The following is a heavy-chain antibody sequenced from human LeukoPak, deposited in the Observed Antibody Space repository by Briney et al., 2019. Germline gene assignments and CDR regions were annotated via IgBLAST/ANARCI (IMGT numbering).Heavy chain of an antibody. CDR1: GFTFNSYW. CDR3: ARYNSAWKTDDY. J-gene: IGHJ4*02. Sequence: GGSLRLSCAASGFTFNSYWMTWVRQAPGKGLEWVADIKQDGSDNYYAGSVKGRFTISRDNAKNSLYLQMNSLRAEDTAVYFCARYNSAWKTDDYWGQGTLVTVSS. CDR2: IKQDGSDN. D-gene: IGHD6-19*01. V-gene: IGHV3-7*03.